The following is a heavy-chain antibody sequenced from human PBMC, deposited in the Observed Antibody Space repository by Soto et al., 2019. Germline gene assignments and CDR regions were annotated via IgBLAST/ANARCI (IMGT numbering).Heavy chain of an antibody. D-gene: IGHD1-1*01. CDR3: GRGQLQSDFDY. V-gene: IGHV1-18*04. J-gene: IGHJ4*02. CDR1: GYTFTSYG. CDR2: ISAYNDNT. Sequence: QVQLVQSGAEVRNPGASVKVSCKASGYTFTSYGFNWVRQAPGQGLEWMGWISAYNDNTNYAQKLQGRVTMTIDTSTSTGYMELRSLRSDDTAVYYCGRGQLQSDFDYWGQGTLVTVSS.